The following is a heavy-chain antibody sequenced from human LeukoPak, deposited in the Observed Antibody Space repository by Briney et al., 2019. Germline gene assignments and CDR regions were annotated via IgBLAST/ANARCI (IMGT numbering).Heavy chain of an antibody. CDR3: ARADYSSTWSHDYYYMDV. D-gene: IGHD6-13*01. CDR1: GYSINSGYY. V-gene: IGHV4-38-2*02. J-gene: IGHJ6*03. Sequence: SETLSLTCTVSGYSINSGYYWGWIRQPPGKGLEWIGNIYRSGSTYYNPSLKSRVTISVDTSKNQFSLKLSSVTAADTAVYYCARADYSSTWSHDYYYMDVWGKGTTVTVSS. CDR2: IYRSGST.